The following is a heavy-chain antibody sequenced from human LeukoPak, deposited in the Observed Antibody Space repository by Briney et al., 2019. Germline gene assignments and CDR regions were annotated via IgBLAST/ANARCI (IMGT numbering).Heavy chain of an antibody. D-gene: IGHD6-13*01. CDR2: IKQDGSEK. CDR3: ARDDRVRGGSWGYFDY. Sequence: GGSQRVSCADQRDNFSGGWMRWVRQAPGKGMERVANIKQDGSEKYYVDSVKGRFTISRDNAKNSLYLQMNSLRAEDTAVYYCARDDRVRGGSWGYFDYWGQGTLVTVSS. J-gene: IGHJ4*02. V-gene: IGHV3-7*01. CDR1: RDNFSGGW.